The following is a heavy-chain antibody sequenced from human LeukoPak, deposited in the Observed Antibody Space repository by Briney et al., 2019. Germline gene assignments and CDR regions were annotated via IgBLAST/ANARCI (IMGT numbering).Heavy chain of an antibody. CDR2: INSDGSST. V-gene: IGHV3-74*01. CDR1: GFTFSSYW. D-gene: IGHD3-10*01. J-gene: IGHJ4*02. Sequence: GGSLRLSCAASGFTFSSYWMHWVRQAPGKGLVWVSRINSDGSSTSYADSVKGRFTISRDNAKNTLYLQMNSLRAEDTAVYYCARDRRYYGSGSYLDYWGQGTLVTVSS. CDR3: ARDRRYYGSGSYLDY.